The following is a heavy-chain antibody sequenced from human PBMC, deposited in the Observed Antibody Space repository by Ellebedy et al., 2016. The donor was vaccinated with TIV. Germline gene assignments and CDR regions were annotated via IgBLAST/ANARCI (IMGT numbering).Heavy chain of an antibody. CDR3: VVRRSSGWDNGY. CDR2: INHSGST. D-gene: IGHD6-19*01. CDR1: GGSFSGYY. V-gene: IGHV4-34*01. J-gene: IGHJ4*02. Sequence: MPSETLSLTCAVYGGSFSGYYWSWIRQPPGKGLEWIGEINHSGSTNYNPSLKSRVTISVDTSKNQFSLKLSSVTAADTAVYYCVVRRSSGWDNGYWGQGTLVTVSS.